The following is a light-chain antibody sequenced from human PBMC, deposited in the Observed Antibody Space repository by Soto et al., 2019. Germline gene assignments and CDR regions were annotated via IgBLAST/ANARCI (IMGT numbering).Light chain of an antibody. CDR3: AARDDSLNGYV. CDR2: GHN. J-gene: IGLJ1*01. V-gene: IGLV1-44*01. CDR1: SSNIGNNS. Sequence: QSVLTQPPSASGTPGQRVTISCSGSSSNIGNNSVNWYQQLPGTAPKLLIYGHNQRPTGVPDRFSDSKSGTSASLAISGLQSEDEADYYCAARDDSLNGYVFGTGTKVTVL.